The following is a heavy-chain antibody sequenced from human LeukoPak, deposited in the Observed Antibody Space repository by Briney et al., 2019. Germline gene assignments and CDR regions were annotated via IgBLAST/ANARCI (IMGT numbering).Heavy chain of an antibody. D-gene: IGHD1-1*01. CDR2: IYSSGNT. V-gene: IGHV4-39*01. CDR1: GDSISSGRNY. Sequence: SQTLSLTCSVSGDSISSGRNYWGWIRQSPGKGLEWIASIYSSGNTHSNPSLKSRVSISVDTSKNQVSLKLYSVTASDAAIYYCARHLSGTTMSHYFDFWGQGTLVTVSS. CDR3: ARHLSGTTMSHYFDF. J-gene: IGHJ4*02.